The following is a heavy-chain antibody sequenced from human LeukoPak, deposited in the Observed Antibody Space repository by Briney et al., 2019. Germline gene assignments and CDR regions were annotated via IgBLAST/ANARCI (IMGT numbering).Heavy chain of an antibody. J-gene: IGHJ4*02. V-gene: IGHV4-59*01. CDR1: GGSISIDY. D-gene: IGHD3-22*01. Sequence: SETLSLTCSVSGGSISIDYWSWIRQPPGKGLEWIGYIYNSGNTNYNPSLKSRVTISVDTSKNQVSLKLSDVTAADTAVYYGSRGEWNSGYYYLDFLGEGTHVSDSP. CDR2: IYNSGNT. CDR3: SRGEWNSGYYYLDF.